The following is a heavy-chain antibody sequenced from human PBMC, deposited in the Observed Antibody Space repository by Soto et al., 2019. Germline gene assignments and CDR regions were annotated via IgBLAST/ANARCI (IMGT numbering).Heavy chain of an antibody. D-gene: IGHD6-13*01. V-gene: IGHV3-15*07. CDR1: GFTFSGAW. Sequence: GSLRLSCAASGFTFSGAWMNWVRQAPGKGLEWVGLIRSKIDGGTTGYAAPVEGRFTISRDDSENTLYLQMNSLKVEDTAVYNCSADLPISWASSFDYWGQGALVTVSS. CDR2: IRSKIDGGTT. J-gene: IGHJ4*02. CDR3: SADLPISWASSFDY.